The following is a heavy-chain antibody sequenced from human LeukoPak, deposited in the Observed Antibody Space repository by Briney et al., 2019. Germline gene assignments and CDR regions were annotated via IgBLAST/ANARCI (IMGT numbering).Heavy chain of an antibody. CDR1: GFTFSSYG. J-gene: IGHJ4*02. CDR2: IYSDGSSP. D-gene: IGHD6-19*01. CDR3: AKVSQSIAVAGRFDL. Sequence: GGSLRLSCAASGFTFSSYGMHWVRQAPEKGLVWVSRIYSDGSSPTYADSVKGRFTISRDNSKNTLYLQMNSLRAEDTAVYYCAKVSQSIAVAGRFDLWGQGTVV. V-gene: IGHV3-74*01.